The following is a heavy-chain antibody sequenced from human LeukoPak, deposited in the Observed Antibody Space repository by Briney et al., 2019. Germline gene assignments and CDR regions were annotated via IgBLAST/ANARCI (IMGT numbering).Heavy chain of an antibody. CDR1: GGSISSYY. CDR3: AKSTIAVAPFDY. V-gene: IGHV4-4*07. D-gene: IGHD6-19*01. CDR2: IYTRGST. Sequence: PSETLSLTCTVSGGSISSYYWSWIRQPAGKGPEWIGRIYTRGSTNYNPSLKSRVTMSVDTSENQFSLKLSSVTAADTAVYYCAKSTIAVAPFDYWGQGTLVTVSS. J-gene: IGHJ4*02.